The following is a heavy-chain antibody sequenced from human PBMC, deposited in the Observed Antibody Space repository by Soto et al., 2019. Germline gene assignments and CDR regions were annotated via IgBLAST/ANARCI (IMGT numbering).Heavy chain of an antibody. CDR1: GFTFDNYV. J-gene: IGHJ4*02. CDR2: ISGNGARE. Sequence: GGSLSLSCAASGFTFDNYVMTWVRQAPGKGLEWVAGISGNGAREYYGDSVKGRFIVSRDNSKNTQSLQMNSLRVEDTALYYCAKRFDDSSAWSFDHWGLGTLVTVSS. D-gene: IGHD6-6*01. CDR3: AKRFDDSSAWSFDH. V-gene: IGHV3-23*01.